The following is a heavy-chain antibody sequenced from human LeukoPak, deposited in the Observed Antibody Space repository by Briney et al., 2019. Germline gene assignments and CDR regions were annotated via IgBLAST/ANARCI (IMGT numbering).Heavy chain of an antibody. J-gene: IGHJ4*02. CDR3: ARGTLRFFAC. CDR1: GITFSSHW. CDR2: IEQDGSEK. Sequence: PGGSLRLSCAASGITFSSHWMSWVRQAPGKGLEWVANIEQDGSEKYYVDSVKGRFTISRDNAKNSLYLQMNSLRAEDTAFYYCARGTLRFFACWGQGTLVTVSS. V-gene: IGHV3-7*04. D-gene: IGHD3-3*01.